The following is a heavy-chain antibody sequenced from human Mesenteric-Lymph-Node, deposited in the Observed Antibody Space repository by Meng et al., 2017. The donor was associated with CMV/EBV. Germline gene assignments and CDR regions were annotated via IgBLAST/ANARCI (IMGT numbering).Heavy chain of an antibody. CDR3: ARQESGFPAWFDP. CDR1: GYNFNMFW. J-gene: IGHJ5*02. Sequence: GESLKISCKGFGYNFNMFWIGRVRQMPGKGLEWMGIIYPGNSDTRYSPSFQGQVTISADKSITTVYLEWTSLKASDTATYYCARQESGFPAWFDPWGQGTVVTVSS. D-gene: IGHD3-3*01. V-gene: IGHV5-51*01. CDR2: IYPGNSDT.